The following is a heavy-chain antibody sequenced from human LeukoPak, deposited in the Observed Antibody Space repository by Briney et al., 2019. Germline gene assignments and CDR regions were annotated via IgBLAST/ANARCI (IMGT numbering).Heavy chain of an antibody. CDR2: IYYSGST. CDR1: GGSISSGDYY. Sequence: SQTLSLTCTVSGGSISSGDYYWSWIRQPPGKGLEWIGYIYYSGSTYYNPSLKSRVTISVDTSKNQFSLKLSSVTAADTAVYYCARGGFLVQNHFDPWGQGTLVTVSS. CDR3: ARGGFLVQNHFDP. D-gene: IGHD3-3*01. J-gene: IGHJ5*02. V-gene: IGHV4-30-4*08.